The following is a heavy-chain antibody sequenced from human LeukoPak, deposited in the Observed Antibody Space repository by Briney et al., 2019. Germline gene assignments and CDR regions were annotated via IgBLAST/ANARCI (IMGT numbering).Heavy chain of an antibody. J-gene: IGHJ4*02. CDR3: ARLYYYDSSGYSFDY. D-gene: IGHD3-22*01. CDR2: IYYSGTT. V-gene: IGHV4-30-4*01. CDR1: GGSISSGDYY. Sequence: PSQTLSLTCTVSGGSISSGDYYWSWIRQPPGKGLEWVGYIYYSGTTYYNPSLKGRGTISVDTSKNQFSLKLSSVTAADTAVYYCARLYYYDSSGYSFDYWGQGTLVTVSS.